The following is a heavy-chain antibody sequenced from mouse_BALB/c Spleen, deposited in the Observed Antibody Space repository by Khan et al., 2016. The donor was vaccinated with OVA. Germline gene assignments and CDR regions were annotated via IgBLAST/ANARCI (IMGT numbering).Heavy chain of an antibody. CDR1: GYTFTSYV. Sequence: EVQLQESGPELVKPGASVKMSCKASGYTFTSYVIHWVKQKPGQGLEWIGYIYPYNDDTRYSEKFKGKATLTSDKSSSTAYMELSSLTSEDSAVYYCARRVLYYFGYWGQGTTLTVSS. CDR2: IYPYNDDT. J-gene: IGHJ2*01. CDR3: ARRVLYYFGY. V-gene: IGHV1S136*01.